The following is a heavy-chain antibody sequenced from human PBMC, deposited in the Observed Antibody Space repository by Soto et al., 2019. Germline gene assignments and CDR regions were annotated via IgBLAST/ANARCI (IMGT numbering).Heavy chain of an antibody. D-gene: IGHD2-2*01. V-gene: IGHV1-69*13. CDR2: IIPIFGTA. CDR3: ARDHIVVVPAAIRYNWFDP. J-gene: IGHJ5*02. Sequence: VKVSCKASGGTFSSYAISWVRQAPGQGLEWMGGIIPIFGTANYAQKFQGRVTITADESTSTAYMELSSLRSEDTAVYYCARDHIVVVPAAIRYNWFDPWGQGTLVTVSS. CDR1: GGTFSSYA.